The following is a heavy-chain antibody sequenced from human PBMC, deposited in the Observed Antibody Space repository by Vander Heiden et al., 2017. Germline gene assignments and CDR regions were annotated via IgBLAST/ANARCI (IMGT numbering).Heavy chain of an antibody. CDR1: RFAFSNYW. CDR2: TNQAGNEK. Sequence: EVHLVESGGGLVQPGGSLRLSCAASRFAFSNYWMSWVRQAPGKGLEWVANTNQAGNEKYYLDSVKGRFTISRDNAKNSLYLQMSNLRVEDTAFYYCAREEDYWGQGTLVSVSS. J-gene: IGHJ4*02. CDR3: AREEDY. V-gene: IGHV3-7*01.